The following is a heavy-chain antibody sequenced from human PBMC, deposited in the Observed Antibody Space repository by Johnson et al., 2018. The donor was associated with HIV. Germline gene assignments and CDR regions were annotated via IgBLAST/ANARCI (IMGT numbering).Heavy chain of an antibody. CDR2: ISYDGSNK. CDR1: GFTFSSYA. V-gene: IGHV3-30-3*01. J-gene: IGHJ3*02. Sequence: QVQLVESGGGVVQPGRSLRLSCAASGFTFSSYAMYWVRQAPGKGLEWVAVISYDGSNKYYPDSVRGRFTISRDNSKNTLYLHMNSLRVEDTAVYYCARGDVGAFDIWGQGTMVTVSS. D-gene: IGHD3-16*01. CDR3: ARGDVGAFDI.